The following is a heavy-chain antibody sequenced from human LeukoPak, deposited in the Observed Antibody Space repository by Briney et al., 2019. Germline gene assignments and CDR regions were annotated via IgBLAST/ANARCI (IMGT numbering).Heavy chain of an antibody. CDR1: GYTFTSYG. CDR3: ARDLRLAIFGVVNPTSYGMDV. Sequence: ASVKVSCKASGYTFTSYGISWVRQAPGQGLEWMGWISAYNGNTNYAQKLQGRVTMTTDTSTSTAYMELRSLRSDDTAVYYCARDLRLAIFGVVNPTSYGMDVWGQGTTVTVS. V-gene: IGHV1-18*01. CDR2: ISAYNGNT. D-gene: IGHD3-3*01. J-gene: IGHJ6*02.